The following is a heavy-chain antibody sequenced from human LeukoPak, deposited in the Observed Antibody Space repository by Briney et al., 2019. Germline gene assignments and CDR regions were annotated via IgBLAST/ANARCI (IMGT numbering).Heavy chain of an antibody. Sequence: SETLSLTCNVSGGSISSGGSRWSWIRQHPGKGLEWIGYIYYSGSTYYNPSLESRLAMSVDTSKNQFSLHLTSVTAADTAVYYCARDWGTYFDYWGQGTLVTVSS. CDR1: GGSISSGGSR. CDR2: IYYSGST. J-gene: IGHJ4*02. CDR3: ARDWGTYFDY. V-gene: IGHV4-31*03. D-gene: IGHD7-27*01.